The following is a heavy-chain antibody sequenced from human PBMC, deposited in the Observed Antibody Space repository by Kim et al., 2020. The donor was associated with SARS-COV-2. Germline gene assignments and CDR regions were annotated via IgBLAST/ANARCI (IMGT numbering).Heavy chain of an antibody. J-gene: IGHJ4*02. CDR1: GFTFNNYW. CDR3: ARVCGWHLPFDY. Sequence: GGSLRLSCAASGFTFNNYWMHCVRQAPGKGLMWVSHIYSDGSGTNYADSVKGRFTISRDNAKSTLYLQMSSLRAEDTAVYYCARVCGWHLPFDYWGQGALVTVSS. CDR2: IYSDGSGT. V-gene: IGHV3-74*01. D-gene: IGHD6-19*01.